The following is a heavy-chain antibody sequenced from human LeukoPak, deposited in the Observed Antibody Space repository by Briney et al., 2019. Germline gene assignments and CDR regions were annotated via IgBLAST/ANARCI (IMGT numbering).Heavy chain of an antibody. V-gene: IGHV1-8*03. Sequence: ASVRVSCKASGYTFTSYDINWVRQATGQGLEWMGWMNPNSGNTCYAQKFQGRVTITRNTSISTAYMELSSLTSEDTAVYYCARDVEDGFDIWGQGTMVTVSS. CDR2: MNPNSGNT. CDR1: GYTFTSYD. J-gene: IGHJ3*02. CDR3: ARDVEDGFDI.